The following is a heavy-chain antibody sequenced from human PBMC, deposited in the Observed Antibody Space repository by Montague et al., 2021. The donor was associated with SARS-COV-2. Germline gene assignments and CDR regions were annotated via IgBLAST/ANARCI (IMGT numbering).Heavy chain of an antibody. CDR2: FCYNKST. CDR1: GWSIRGED. V-gene: IGHV4-59*08. Sequence: SETLSLTCTVPGWSIRGEDRNWIRLHPSHQKDSYGVFCYNKSTNYNPSLNSRVTISVDTSTNQFSLKLSSVTAADTAAYYCARHALGYCEWLNEGYFDYWGQGTLVTVSS. CDR3: ARHALGYCEWLNEGYFDY. D-gene: IGHD3-9*01. J-gene: IGHJ4*02.